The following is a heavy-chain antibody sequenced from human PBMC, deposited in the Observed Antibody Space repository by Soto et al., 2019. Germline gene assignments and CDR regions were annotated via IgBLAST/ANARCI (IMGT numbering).Heavy chain of an antibody. D-gene: IGHD3-10*01. CDR3: ARVWGGAFDI. CDR1: GGSISGYY. CDR2: ISNSGST. J-gene: IGHJ3*02. Sequence: SETLSLTCSVSGGSISGYYWSWIRQPPGKGLEWIGYISNSGSTNYNPSLKSRVTISVDTSKNQFSLKLNSVTAADTAVYYCARVWGGAFDIWGQGTMVTVSS. V-gene: IGHV4-59*01.